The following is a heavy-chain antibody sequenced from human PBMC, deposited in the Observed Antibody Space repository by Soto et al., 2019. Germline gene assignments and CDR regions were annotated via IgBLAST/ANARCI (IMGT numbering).Heavy chain of an antibody. CDR2: GSHSGNT. J-gene: IGHJ3*01. CDR1: VGSISNGGYS. D-gene: IGHD3-9*01. V-gene: IGHV4-30-2*01. Sequence: PSETLSSTCAVSVGSISNGGYSWSWRRQPPGTGLEWIGFGSHSGNTYCNPSLRSRVIISIDKSRNHSSRGLKSVTAADTAMYSCDTTSYDILNCRLDDFDVWGKGSMVTVSS. CDR3: DTTSYDILNCRLDDFDV.